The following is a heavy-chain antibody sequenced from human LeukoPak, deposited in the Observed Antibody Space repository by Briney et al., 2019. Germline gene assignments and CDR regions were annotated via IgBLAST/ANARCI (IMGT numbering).Heavy chain of an antibody. J-gene: IGHJ6*03. CDR2: ISGSGGST. D-gene: IGHD3-9*01. CDR1: GFTFSNAW. V-gene: IGHV3-23*01. Sequence: GGSLRLSCAASGFTFSNAWMSWVRQAPGKGLEWASAISGSGGSTYYADSVKGRFTISRDNSKNTLYLQMNSLRAEDTAVYYCAKDGGEYYDILTGYYPRLYYMDVWGKGTTVTISS. CDR3: AKDGGEYYDILTGYYPRLYYMDV.